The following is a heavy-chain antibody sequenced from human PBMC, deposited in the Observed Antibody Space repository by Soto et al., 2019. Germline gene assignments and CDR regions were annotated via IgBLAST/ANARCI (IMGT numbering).Heavy chain of an antibody. CDR3: ARSYYYDTGAYWAY. CDR2: IYYSGST. J-gene: IGHJ4*02. Sequence: PSETLSLTCTVSYGSISTYYWSWIRQPPGKGLEWIGDIYYSGSTNYNPSLKSRVTISVDTSKNQFSVKLSSVTAADTAVYYCARSYYYDTGAYWAYWGQGTPVTAPQ. CDR1: YGSISTYY. D-gene: IGHD3-22*01. V-gene: IGHV4-59*01.